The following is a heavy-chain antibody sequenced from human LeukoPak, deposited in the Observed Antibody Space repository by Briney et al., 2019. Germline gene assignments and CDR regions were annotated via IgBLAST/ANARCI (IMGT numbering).Heavy chain of an antibody. Sequence: GGSLRLSCAASGFTFSSYAMSWVRQAPGKGLEWVSAISGSGGSTYYADSVKGRFTISRDNSKNTLYLQMNSLRAEDTAVYYCARKYSSGWYYFDYWGQGTLVTVSS. D-gene: IGHD6-19*01. CDR2: ISGSGGST. CDR1: GFTFSSYA. J-gene: IGHJ4*02. V-gene: IGHV3-23*01. CDR3: ARKYSSGWYYFDY.